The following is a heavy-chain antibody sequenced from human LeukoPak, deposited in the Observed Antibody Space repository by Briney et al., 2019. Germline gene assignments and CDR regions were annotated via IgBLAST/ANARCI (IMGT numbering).Heavy chain of an antibody. CDR1: LFTFSIYA. CDR3: ARDRHSSGFDY. Sequence: PGGSLRLSSAASLFTFSIYAMHCGREAPGKGLEWVEVISYDGSNKYYADSVKGRFTISRDNSKNTLYLQMKRLRAEDTAVYYCARDRHSSGFDYWGQGNLVTVSS. J-gene: IGHJ4*02. D-gene: IGHD6-19*01. V-gene: IGHV3-30-3*01. CDR2: ISYDGSNK.